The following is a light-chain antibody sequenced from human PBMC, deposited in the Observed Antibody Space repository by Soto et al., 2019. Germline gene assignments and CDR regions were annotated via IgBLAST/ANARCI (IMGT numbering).Light chain of an antibody. CDR2: GAS. Sequence: EIVMTQSPATLSMSPGERATLSCRASQNIKDYLAWFQQKPGQAPRLLIYGASTRATAIPARFSGSGSGTEFTLSISSLQSEDFAVYYCQQYNTWPRTFGKGTKVETK. CDR1: QNIKDY. V-gene: IGKV3-15*01. CDR3: QQYNTWPRT. J-gene: IGKJ1*01.